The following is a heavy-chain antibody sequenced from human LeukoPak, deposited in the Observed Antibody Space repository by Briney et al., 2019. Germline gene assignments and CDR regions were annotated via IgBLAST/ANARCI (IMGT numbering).Heavy chain of an antibody. D-gene: IGHD3-10*01. CDR2: INHSGST. CDR3: ARASNYYGSGSYRPVRYYYYYYMDV. J-gene: IGHJ6*03. CDR1: GGSFSGYY. Sequence: SSETLSLTCAVYGGSFSGYYWSWIRQPPGKGLEWIGEINHSGSTNYNPSLKSRVTLSVDTSKNQFSLKLSSVTAADTAVYYCARASNYYGSGSYRPVRYYYYYYMDVWGKGTTVTVSS. V-gene: IGHV4-34*01.